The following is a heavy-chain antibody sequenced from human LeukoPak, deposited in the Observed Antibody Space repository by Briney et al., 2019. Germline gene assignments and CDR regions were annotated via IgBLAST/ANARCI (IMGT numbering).Heavy chain of an antibody. D-gene: IGHD3-10*01. CDR2: ISSSSLTI. CDR1: GFTFSSYS. J-gene: IGHJ4*02. CDR3: ARANYGSGSYRAPDY. Sequence: GGSLRLSCAASGFTFSSYSMNWVRQAPGKGLEWVSYISSSSLTIYYADSVKGRFTISRDNAKNSLYLQMNSLRDEDTAVYYCARANYGSGSYRAPDYWGQGTLVTVSS. V-gene: IGHV3-48*02.